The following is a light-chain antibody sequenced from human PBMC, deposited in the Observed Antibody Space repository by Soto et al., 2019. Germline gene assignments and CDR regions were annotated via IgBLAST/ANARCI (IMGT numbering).Light chain of an antibody. CDR3: HQYNSDWT. J-gene: IGKJ1*01. V-gene: IGKV1-5*01. CDR1: QSINNW. CDR2: DAS. Sequence: DFQMTQSPSALSASVVDGFTITFRASQSINNWLAWYQQKPGRAPELLIFDASSLKSGVPSRFSGSGSGTEFTLTINSLQPADFATYYCHQYNSDWTFGQGTKVDI.